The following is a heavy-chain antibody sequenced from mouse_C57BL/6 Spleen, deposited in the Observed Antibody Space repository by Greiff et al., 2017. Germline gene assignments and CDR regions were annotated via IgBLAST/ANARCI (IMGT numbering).Heavy chain of an antibody. V-gene: IGHV1-43*01. CDR1: GYSFTGYY. CDR3: ARRILGATAY. D-gene: IGHD1-1*01. CDR2: INPSTGGT. J-gene: IGHJ4*01. Sequence: EVQLQQSGPELVKPGASVKISCKASGYSFTGYYMHWVKQSPEKSLEWIGEINPSTGGTSYNQKFKGKATLTVDKSSSTAYMQRKSLTSEDSAVYYCARRILGATAYWGQGPSVTVSS.